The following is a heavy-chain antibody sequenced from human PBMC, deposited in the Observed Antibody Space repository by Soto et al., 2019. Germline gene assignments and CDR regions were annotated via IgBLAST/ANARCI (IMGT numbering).Heavy chain of an antibody. CDR2: ISYDGSNK. J-gene: IGHJ6*02. CDR3: ATSARAYCSSTSCYVGLGQNVGYYYGMDV. CDR1: GFTFSSYA. D-gene: IGHD2-2*01. V-gene: IGHV3-30-3*01. Sequence: GGSLRLSCAASGFTFSSYAMHWVRQAPGKGLEWVAVISYDGSNKYYADSVKGRFTISRVNSKNTLYLQMNSLRAEDTAVYYCATSARAYCSSTSCYVGLGQNVGYYYGMDVWGQGTTVTVSS.